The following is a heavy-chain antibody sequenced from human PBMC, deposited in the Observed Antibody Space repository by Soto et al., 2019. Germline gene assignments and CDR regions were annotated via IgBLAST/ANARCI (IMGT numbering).Heavy chain of an antibody. V-gene: IGHV4-30-2*01. J-gene: IGHJ5*02. CDR2: IYHSGIT. D-gene: IGHD3-22*01. Sequence: PSETLSLTCAVSGGSISSGGHSWSWIRQPPGKGLEWIGYIYHSGITYYNPSLKSRVTISVDRSKNQFSLKLSSVTAADTAVYYCARASTYYYDSSGYSPYNWFDPWGQGTLVTVSS. CDR1: GGSISSGGHS. CDR3: ARASTYYYDSSGYSPYNWFDP.